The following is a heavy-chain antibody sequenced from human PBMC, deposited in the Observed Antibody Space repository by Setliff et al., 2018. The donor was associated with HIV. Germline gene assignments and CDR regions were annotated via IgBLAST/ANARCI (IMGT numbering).Heavy chain of an antibody. J-gene: IGHJ3*01. V-gene: IGHV4-4*07. Sequence: SETLSLTCTVSGGSITSFYWNWIRQPAGRGLEWIGRIYTSRSTNYSPSLKSRVSMSVDTSRNQLSLRLTSVTAADTAVYFCARTTILQESFDLWGQGTMVTVSS. CDR1: GGSITSFY. D-gene: IGHD1-1*01. CDR2: IYTSRST. CDR3: ARTTILQESFDL.